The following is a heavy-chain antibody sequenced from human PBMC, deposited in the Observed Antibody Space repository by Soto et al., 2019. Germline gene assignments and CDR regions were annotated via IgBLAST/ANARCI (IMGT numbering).Heavy chain of an antibody. CDR3: ARDRNSYVQGGLYYYGMDV. Sequence: SETLSLTCTVSGGSISSGGYYWSWIRQHPGKGLEWIGYIYYSGSTYYNPSLKSRVTISVDTSKNQFSLKLSSVTAADTAVYYCARDRNSYVQGGLYYYGMDVWGQGTTVTVSS. V-gene: IGHV4-31*03. CDR2: IYYSGST. CDR1: GGSISSGGYY. D-gene: IGHD5-18*01. J-gene: IGHJ6*02.